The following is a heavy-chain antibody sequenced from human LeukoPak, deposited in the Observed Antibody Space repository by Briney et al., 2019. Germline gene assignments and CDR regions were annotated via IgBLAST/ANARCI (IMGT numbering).Heavy chain of an antibody. CDR3: ARQIVVVPAAIGDAFDI. V-gene: IGHV4-39*01. D-gene: IGHD2-2*02. Sequence: PPETLSLTCTVSGGSISSSSYYWGWIRQPPGKGLEWIGSIYYSGSTYYNPSLKSRVTISVDTSKNQFSLKLSSVTAADTAVYYCARQIVVVPAAIGDAFDIWGQGTMVTVSS. CDR2: IYYSGST. J-gene: IGHJ3*02. CDR1: GGSISSSSYY.